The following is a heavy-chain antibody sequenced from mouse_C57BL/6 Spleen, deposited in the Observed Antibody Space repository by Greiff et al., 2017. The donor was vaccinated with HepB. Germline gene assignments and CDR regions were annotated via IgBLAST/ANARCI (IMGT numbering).Heavy chain of an antibody. CDR2: ISGGGGNT. CDR3: ARLLLRGYFDV. D-gene: IGHD1-1*01. CDR1: GFTFSSYT. J-gene: IGHJ1*03. Sequence: EVKLMESGGGLVKPGGSLKLSCAASGFTFSSYTMSWVRQTPEKRLEWVATISGGGGNTYYPDSVKGRFTISRDNAKNTLYLQMSSLRSEDTALYYCARLLLRGYFDVWGTGTTVTVSS. V-gene: IGHV5-9*01.